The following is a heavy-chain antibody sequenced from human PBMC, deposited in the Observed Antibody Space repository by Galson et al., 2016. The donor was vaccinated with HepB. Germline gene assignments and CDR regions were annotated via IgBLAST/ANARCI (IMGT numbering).Heavy chain of an antibody. Sequence: SLRLSCAASGFTVINNYMSWVRQAPGKGLEWVSVIYSGGSTYYADSVKGRFTISRDNSKNTLLLQMNSLRADDTAVYYCTRELKPSAIDYWGQGTLVTVSS. J-gene: IGHJ4*02. D-gene: IGHD2-2*01. CDR2: IYSGGST. CDR3: TRELKPSAIDY. CDR1: GFTVINNY. V-gene: IGHV3-53*01.